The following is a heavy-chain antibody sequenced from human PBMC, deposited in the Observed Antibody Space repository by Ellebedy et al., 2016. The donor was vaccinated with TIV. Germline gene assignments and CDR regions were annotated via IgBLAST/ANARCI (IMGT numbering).Heavy chain of an antibody. D-gene: IGHD6-19*01. J-gene: IGHJ3*02. CDR3: ARFNTVGSTFKQWLVHSIGAFDI. Sequence: GESLKISCAASGFTFSSYAMSWVRQAPGKGLEWVAVISYDGSNKYYADSVKGRFTISRDNSKNTLYLQMNSLRAEDTAVYYCARFNTVGSTFKQWLVHSIGAFDIWGQGTMVTVSS. V-gene: IGHV3-30*03. CDR2: ISYDGSNK. CDR1: GFTFSSYA.